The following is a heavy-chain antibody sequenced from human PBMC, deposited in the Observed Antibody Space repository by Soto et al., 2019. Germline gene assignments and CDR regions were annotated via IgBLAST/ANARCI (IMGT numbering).Heavy chain of an antibody. CDR3: ARGTYYYGSEPNNDAFDI. V-gene: IGHV4-31*03. Sequence: QVQLQESGPGLVKPSQTLSLTCTVSGGSISSGGYYWSWIRQHPGKGLEWIGYIYYSGSTYYNPSRKSRVTISVDTSKNQFSLKLSSVTAADTAVYYCARGTYYYGSEPNNDAFDIWGQGTMVTVSS. CDR1: GGSISSGGYY. CDR2: IYYSGST. D-gene: IGHD3-10*01. J-gene: IGHJ3*02.